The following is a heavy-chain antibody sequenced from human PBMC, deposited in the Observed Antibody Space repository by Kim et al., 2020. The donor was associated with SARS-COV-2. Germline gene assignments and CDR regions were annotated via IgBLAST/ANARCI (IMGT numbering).Heavy chain of an antibody. Sequence: GGSLRLSCSVSGFALSDSVIHWVRQAPGKGLEWLTLISTDGHNRPYADSVKGRFTISRDTSTNTVFLDMSSLRTDAMGVYYCAKEVGSSGSAGYFDPWGQGTPVTVPS. D-gene: IGHD6-19*01. V-gene: IGHV3-30*04. J-gene: IGHJ5*02. CDR3: AKEVGSSGSAGYFDP. CDR2: ISTDGHNR. CDR1: GFALSDSV.